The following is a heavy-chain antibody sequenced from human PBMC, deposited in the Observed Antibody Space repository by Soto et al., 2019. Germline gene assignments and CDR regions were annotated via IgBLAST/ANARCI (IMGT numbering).Heavy chain of an antibody. J-gene: IGHJ3*02. Sequence: GGSLRLSCAASGFTFSNYWMNWVRQAPGKGLEWVANINEDGSEKYYVDSAKGRFTISRDNAKNSLYLQMSSLRAEDTAVYYCARHVNPCAQGAFDIWGQGSLVTVSS. V-gene: IGHV3-7*01. D-gene: IGHD3-10*02. CDR3: ARHVNPCAQGAFDI. CDR2: INEDGSEK. CDR1: GFTFSNYW.